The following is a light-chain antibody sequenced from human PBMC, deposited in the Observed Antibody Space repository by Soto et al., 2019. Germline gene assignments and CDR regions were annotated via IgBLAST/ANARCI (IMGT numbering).Light chain of an antibody. Sequence: EIVLTQSPGTLSLSPGERATLSCRANQSVSSSYLAWYQQKPGQAPRLLIYGASNRATGIPDRFSVSGSGTDFTLTISRLEPEDFAVYYCQQYGNSPWTFGQGTKVEI. CDR2: GAS. J-gene: IGKJ1*01. V-gene: IGKV3-20*01. CDR3: QQYGNSPWT. CDR1: QSVSSSY.